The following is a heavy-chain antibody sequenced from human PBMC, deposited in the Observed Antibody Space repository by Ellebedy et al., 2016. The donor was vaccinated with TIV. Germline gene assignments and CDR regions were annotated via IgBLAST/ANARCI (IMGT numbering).Heavy chain of an antibody. J-gene: IGHJ3*02. Sequence: GESLKISCAASGFTFSSFGMNWVRQASGKELEWVSSIDSSGTYIYYADSVKGRFTISRDHAKNSLSLHMASLKAEDTAVNYCAKSTVINPEGDAYDIWGQGTKVTVSS. CDR3: AKSTVINPEGDAYDI. D-gene: IGHD4-23*01. CDR2: IDSSGTYI. CDR1: GFTFSSFG. V-gene: IGHV3-21*06.